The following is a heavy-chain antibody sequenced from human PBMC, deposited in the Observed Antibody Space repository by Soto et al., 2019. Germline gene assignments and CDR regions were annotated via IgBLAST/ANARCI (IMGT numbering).Heavy chain of an antibody. CDR1: GYSFTSYW. D-gene: IGHD5-12*01. CDR2: IYPGDSDT. Sequence: PGESLKISCKGSGYSFTSYWIGWVRQMPGKGLEWMGIIYPGDSDTRYSPSFQGQVTISADKSISTAYLQWSSLKASDTAMYYCARQNSGYDYLVYYYGMDVWGQGTTVTVSS. J-gene: IGHJ6*02. CDR3: ARQNSGYDYLVYYYGMDV. V-gene: IGHV5-51*01.